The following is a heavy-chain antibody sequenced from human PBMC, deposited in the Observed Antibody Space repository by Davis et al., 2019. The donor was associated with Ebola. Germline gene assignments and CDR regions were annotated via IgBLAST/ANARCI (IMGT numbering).Heavy chain of an antibody. Sequence: AASVKVSCKASGYTFTSYYMHWVRQAPGQGLEWMGIINPSGGSTSYAQKFQGRVTMTRDTSTSTVYMELSSLRSEDTAVYYCARGFTFGGVIALYYFDYWGQGTLVTVSS. D-gene: IGHD3-16*02. V-gene: IGHV1-46*01. CDR1: GYTFTSYY. CDR2: INPSGGST. J-gene: IGHJ4*02. CDR3: ARGFTFGGVIALYYFDY.